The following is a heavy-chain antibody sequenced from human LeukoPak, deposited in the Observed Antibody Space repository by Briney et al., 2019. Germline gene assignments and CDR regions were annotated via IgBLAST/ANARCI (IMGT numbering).Heavy chain of an antibody. CDR1: GFTFSSYS. Sequence: GGSLRLSCAASGFTFSSYSMNWVRQAPGKGLEWVSSISSSSCYIYYADSVKGRFTISRDNAKNSLYLQMNSLRAEDTAVYYCARDGDAHCGGDCYSDFDYWGQGTLVTVSP. D-gene: IGHD2-21*02. J-gene: IGHJ4*02. V-gene: IGHV3-21*01. CDR3: ARDGDAHCGGDCYSDFDY. CDR2: ISSSSCYI.